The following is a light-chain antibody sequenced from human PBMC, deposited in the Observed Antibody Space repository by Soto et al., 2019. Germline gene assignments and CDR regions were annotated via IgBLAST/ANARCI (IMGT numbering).Light chain of an antibody. CDR1: QSIDSW. CDR2: KAS. CDR3: HQYNGYSYT. Sequence: DIQMTQSPSTLSASVGDRVTITCRASQSIDSWLAWFQQKPGKAPKLLIYKASNLESEVPSRFRGSGSGTEFTLTISSLQPDDFATYYCHQYNGYSYTFGQGTKLEIK. J-gene: IGKJ2*01. V-gene: IGKV1-5*03.